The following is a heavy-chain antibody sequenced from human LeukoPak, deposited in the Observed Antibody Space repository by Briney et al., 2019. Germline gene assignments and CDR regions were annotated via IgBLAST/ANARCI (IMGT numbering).Heavy chain of an antibody. D-gene: IGHD3-10*01. CDR2: VYYTGST. CDR1: GGSISGYY. V-gene: IGHV4-59*01. Sequence: SETLSLTCTVSGGSISGYYWSSIRPPPGKGLEWNGFVYYTGSTNYNPSLKSRVIISVDTSRNQYSLRLRSVPTADTDVFYCAKDEISWVLVYWPEGTLVTVVS. J-gene: IGHJ4*02. CDR3: AKDEISWVLVY.